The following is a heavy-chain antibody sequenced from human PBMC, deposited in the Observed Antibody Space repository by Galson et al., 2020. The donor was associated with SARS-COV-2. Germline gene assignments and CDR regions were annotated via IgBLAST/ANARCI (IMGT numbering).Heavy chain of an antibody. CDR2: ISGSGGST. Sequence: GGSLRLSCAASGFTFSSYAMSWVRQAPGKGLEWVSAISGSGGSTYYADSVKGRFTISRDNSKNTLYLQMNSLRAEDTAVYYCAKDFVPKHYYYGSGSPGGYFDYWGQGTLVTVSS. J-gene: IGHJ4*02. CDR1: GFTFSSYA. CDR3: AKDFVPKHYYYGSGSPGGYFDY. D-gene: IGHD3-10*01. V-gene: IGHV3-23*01.